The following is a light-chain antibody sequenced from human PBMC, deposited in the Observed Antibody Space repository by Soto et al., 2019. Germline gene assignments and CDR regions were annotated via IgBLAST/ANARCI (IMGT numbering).Light chain of an antibody. Sequence: QSVLTQPPSASGSPGQSVTISCTGTSSDVGGYDYVSWYQQHPGKAPKLIIFEVNKWPSGVPDRFSGSKSGDMASLTVSGLQAEDEADYYCSSYGGSNNLVFGGGTKLTVL. J-gene: IGLJ3*02. CDR3: SSYGGSNNLV. V-gene: IGLV2-8*01. CDR1: SSDVGGYDY. CDR2: EVN.